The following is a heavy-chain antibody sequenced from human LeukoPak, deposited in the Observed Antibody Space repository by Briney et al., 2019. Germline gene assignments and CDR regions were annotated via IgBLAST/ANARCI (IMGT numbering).Heavy chain of an antibody. CDR2: ISYDGSNK. J-gene: IGHJ6*03. V-gene: IGHV3-30*19. CDR3: SKDRASSGYYGGPWYYYYYMDV. CDR1: GFSFSRNN. D-gene: IGHD3-3*01. Sequence: PGGSLRLSCAASGFSFSRNNMHWVRQAPGKGLEWVAVISYDGSNKYYADSVKGRFTISRDNSKNTLYLQMNSLRAEDTAVYYCSKDRASSGYYGGPWYYYYYMDVWGKGTTVTVSS.